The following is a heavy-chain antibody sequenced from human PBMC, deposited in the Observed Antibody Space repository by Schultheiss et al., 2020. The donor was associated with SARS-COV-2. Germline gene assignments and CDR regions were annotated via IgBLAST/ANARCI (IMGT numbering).Heavy chain of an antibody. CDR2: ISSSGSTI. V-gene: IGHV3-48*04. Sequence: GGSLRLSCAASGFTFSNAWMNWVRQAPGKGLEWVSYISSSGSTIYYADSVKGRFTISRDNAKNSLYLQMNSLRAEDTAVYYCARDSNYYDSSGYYYPDYWGQGTLVTVSS. J-gene: IGHJ4*02. CDR1: GFTFSNAW. D-gene: IGHD3-22*01. CDR3: ARDSNYYDSSGYYYPDY.